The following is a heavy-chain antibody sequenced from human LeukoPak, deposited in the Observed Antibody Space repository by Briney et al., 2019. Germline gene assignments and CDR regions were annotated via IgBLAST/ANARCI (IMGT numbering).Heavy chain of an antibody. D-gene: IGHD3-10*01. CDR1: GGSISSTIYY. CDR3: ARRVGFYGSGSLNYFDP. J-gene: IGHJ5*01. Sequence: SETLSLTCTVSGGSISSTIYYWGWIRQPPGKGLEWIGSIYYRGSTYYNPSLKSRVSISVDTSKNDFALKLASVTAADTAMYFCARRVGFYGSGSLNYFDPWGQGILVSVSS. CDR2: IYYRGST. V-gene: IGHV4-39*02.